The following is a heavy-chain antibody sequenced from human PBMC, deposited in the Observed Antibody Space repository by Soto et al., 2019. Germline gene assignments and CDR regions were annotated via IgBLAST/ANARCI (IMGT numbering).Heavy chain of an antibody. J-gene: IGHJ4*02. V-gene: IGHV1-3*01. CDR2: INGGNGNT. CDR1: GYTFSSYA. D-gene: IGHD5-12*01. CDR3: ASGRYSGYDHGAFDY. Sequence: ASVKVSCKASGYTFSSYAMHWVRQAPGQRLEWMGWINGGNGNTKYSQKFQGRVTITRDTSASTAYMELSSLRSEDTAVYYCASGRYSGYDHGAFDYWGQGTLVTVSS.